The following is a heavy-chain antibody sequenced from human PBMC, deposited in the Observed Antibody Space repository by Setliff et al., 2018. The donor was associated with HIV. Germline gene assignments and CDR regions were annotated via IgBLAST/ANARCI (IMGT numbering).Heavy chain of an antibody. CDR2: IWYDGTNK. V-gene: IGHV3-33*08. CDR1: GFTFNNYG. Sequence: GESLKISCEASGFTFNNYGMHWVRQAPGEGLEWVAVIWYDGTNKYYADSVKGRFTISRDNSKNTLYLEMASLRVEDTAVYYCARAELSAFSYGDRYWYFSLWGRGTLVTVSS. CDR3: ARAELSAFSYGDRYWYFSL. J-gene: IGHJ2*01. D-gene: IGHD3-16*01.